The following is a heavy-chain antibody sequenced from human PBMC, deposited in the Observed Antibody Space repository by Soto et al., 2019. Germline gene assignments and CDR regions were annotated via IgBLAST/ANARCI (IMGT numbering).Heavy chain of an antibody. D-gene: IGHD3-22*01. CDR1: GFTFSSYG. V-gene: IGHV3-30*18. Sequence: RLSCAASGFTFSSYGMHWVRQAPGKGLEWVAVISYDGSNKYYADSVKGRFTISRDNSKNTLYLQMNSLRAEDTAVYYCAKDRYDSSGYYGMDVWGQGTTVTVSS. CDR3: AKDRYDSSGYYGMDV. J-gene: IGHJ6*02. CDR2: ISYDGSNK.